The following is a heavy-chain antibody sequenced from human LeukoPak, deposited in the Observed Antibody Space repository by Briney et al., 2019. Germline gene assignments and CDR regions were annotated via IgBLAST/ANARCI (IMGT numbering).Heavy chain of an antibody. V-gene: IGHV3-15*01. D-gene: IGHD4-17*01. J-gene: IGHJ4*02. CDR1: GFTFSNAW. CDR2: IKSKTDGGTT. Sequence: PGVSLRLSCAASGFTFSNAWMSWVRQAPGKGLEWVGRIKSKTDGGTTDYAAPVKGRFTISRDDSKNTLYLQMNSLKTEDTAVYYCTTDRGTTVTAFYYFDYWGQGTLVTVSS. CDR3: TTDRGTTVTAFYYFDY.